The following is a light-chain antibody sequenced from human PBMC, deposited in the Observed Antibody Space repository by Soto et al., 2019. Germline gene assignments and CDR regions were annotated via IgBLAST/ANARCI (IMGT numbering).Light chain of an antibody. V-gene: IGKV3-20*01. J-gene: IGKJ4*01. CDR3: QHHGSSPLLT. Sequence: EIVLTQSPGTLSLSPGERATLSCRASQSVSSSYLAWYQQKPGQAPRLLIYGASSRATGIPDRFSGSGCGTDFTLTIIRLEPQDVAVYYCQHHGSSPLLTFGRGTKVEIK. CDR1: QSVSSSY. CDR2: GAS.